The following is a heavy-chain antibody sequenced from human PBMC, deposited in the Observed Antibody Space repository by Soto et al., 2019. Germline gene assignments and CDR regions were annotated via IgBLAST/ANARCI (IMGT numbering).Heavy chain of an antibody. Sequence: ASVKVSCKASGYTFTSYAMHWVRQAPGQRLEWMGWINAGNGNTKYSQKFQGRVTITRDTSASTAYMELSSLRSEDTAVYYCARDRRYYGSGSYYIGQFDYWGQGTLVTVSS. CDR2: INAGNGNT. J-gene: IGHJ4*02. CDR1: GYTFTSYA. V-gene: IGHV1-3*01. D-gene: IGHD3-10*01. CDR3: ARDRRYYGSGSYYIGQFDY.